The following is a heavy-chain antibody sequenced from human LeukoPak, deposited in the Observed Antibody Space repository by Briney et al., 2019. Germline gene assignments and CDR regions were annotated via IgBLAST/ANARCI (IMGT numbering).Heavy chain of an antibody. CDR1: GFTFSSYS. V-gene: IGHV3-21*01. J-gene: IGHJ4*02. CDR3: ARDLKARRSISNDY. D-gene: IGHD6-6*01. Sequence: GGSLRLSCAASGFTFSSYSMNWVRQAPGKGLEWVSSISSSSSYIYYADSVKGRFTISRDNAKNSLYLQMNSLRAEDTAVYYCARDLKARRSISNDYWGQGTLVTVSS. CDR2: ISSSSSYI.